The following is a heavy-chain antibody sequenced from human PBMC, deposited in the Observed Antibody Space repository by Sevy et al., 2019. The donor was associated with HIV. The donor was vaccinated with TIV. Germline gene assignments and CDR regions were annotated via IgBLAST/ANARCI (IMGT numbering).Heavy chain of an antibody. V-gene: IGHV4-61*02. Sequence: SETLSLTCTVSGGSISSGTYYWTWIRQPAGKGLEWIGRIYTSGITNYNPSLKSRVTILLDTSKNQFSLNLSSVTAADTAVYYCARYYYGSGKYYFDYWGQGTLVTVSS. CDR3: ARYYYGSGKYYFDY. D-gene: IGHD3-10*01. CDR2: IYTSGIT. CDR1: GGSISSGTYY. J-gene: IGHJ4*02.